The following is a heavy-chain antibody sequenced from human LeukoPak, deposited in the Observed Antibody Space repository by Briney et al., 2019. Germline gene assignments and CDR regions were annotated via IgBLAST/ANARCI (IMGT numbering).Heavy chain of an antibody. CDR2: VSYDGGSK. Sequence: GRSLRLSCAASGFAFSSYAMHWVRQGPGKGLEWVALVSYDGGSKYYADSVKGRLTISRDNSKNTLHLQMNSLRTEDTAVYYCARVKGGIAAAGNYFDYWGQGTLVTVSS. D-gene: IGHD6-13*01. CDR1: GFAFSSYA. CDR3: ARVKGGIAAAGNYFDY. V-gene: IGHV3-30-3*01. J-gene: IGHJ4*02.